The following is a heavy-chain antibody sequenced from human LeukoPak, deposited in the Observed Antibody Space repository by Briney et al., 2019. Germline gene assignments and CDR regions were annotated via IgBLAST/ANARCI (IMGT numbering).Heavy chain of an antibody. CDR3: ARTIEYSSSYYDYYYYYMDV. CDR1: GGTFSSYA. V-gene: IGHV1-69*01. CDR2: IIPIFGTA. D-gene: IGHD6-6*01. Sequence: SVKVSCKASGGTFSSYAISWVRQAPGQGLEWMGGIIPIFGTANYAQKFQGRVTITADESTSTAYMELSSLRSEDTAVYYCARTIEYSSSYYDYYYYYMDVWGRGTTVTVSS. J-gene: IGHJ6*03.